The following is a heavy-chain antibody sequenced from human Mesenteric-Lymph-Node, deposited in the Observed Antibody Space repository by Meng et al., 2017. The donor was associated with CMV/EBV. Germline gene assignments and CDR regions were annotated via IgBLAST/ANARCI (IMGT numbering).Heavy chain of an antibody. Sequence: GESLKISCAASGFTFSSYWMSWVRQAPGKGLEWVANIKQDGSEKYYVDSVKGRFTISRDNSKNTLYLQMNSLRAEDTAVYYCARVGSGYVDYWGQGTLVTVSS. CDR2: IKQDGSEK. CDR3: ARVGSGYVDY. D-gene: IGHD2-15*01. J-gene: IGHJ4*02. V-gene: IGHV3-7*03. CDR1: GFTFSSYW.